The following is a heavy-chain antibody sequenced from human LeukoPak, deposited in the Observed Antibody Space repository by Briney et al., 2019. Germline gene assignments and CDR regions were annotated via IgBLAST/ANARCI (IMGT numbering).Heavy chain of an antibody. CDR3: ARGYCSSTSCYYASWFDP. Sequence: GRSLRLSCAASGFTFDDYAMHWVRQAPGKGLEWVSRINSDGSYTNYADSVKGRFTISRDNAKNTLYLQMNSLRAEDTAVYYCARGYCSSTSCYYASWFDPWGQGTLVTVSS. D-gene: IGHD2-2*01. V-gene: IGHV3-74*01. CDR2: INSDGSYT. J-gene: IGHJ5*02. CDR1: GFTFDDYA.